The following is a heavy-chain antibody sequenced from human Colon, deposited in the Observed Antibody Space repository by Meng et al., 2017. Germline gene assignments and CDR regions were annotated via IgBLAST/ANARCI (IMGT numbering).Heavy chain of an antibody. CDR1: GGSSSRSDW. D-gene: IGHD3-22*01. Sequence: GLLQEAGPGRGQPSEPLSLPCAASGGSSSRSDWWSWVRQPPGKGLEWIGETSHSGSTNYSPSLKSRVTISLDKSKNQLSLKLNSVTAADTAVYYCASSDYYRSDYWGQGTLVTVSS. CDR3: ASSDYYRSDY. J-gene: IGHJ4*02. CDR2: TSHSGST. V-gene: IGHV4-4*02.